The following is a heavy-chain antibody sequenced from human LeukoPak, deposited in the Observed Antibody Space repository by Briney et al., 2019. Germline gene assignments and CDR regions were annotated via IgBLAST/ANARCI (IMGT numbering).Heavy chain of an antibody. CDR3: ARDHRYYYYGMDV. CDR1: GFSVSSNY. J-gene: IGHJ6*02. CDR2: IYSGGST. Sequence: GGSLRLSCAASGFSVSSNYMNWVRQAPGKGLEWVSVIYSGGSTYYADSVEGRFTISRDNSKNTLYLQMNSLRAEDTAVYYCARDHRYYYYGMDVWGQGTTVTVSS. V-gene: IGHV3-53*01.